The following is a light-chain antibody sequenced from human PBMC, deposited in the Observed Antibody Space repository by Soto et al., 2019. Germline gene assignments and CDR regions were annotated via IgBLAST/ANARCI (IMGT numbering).Light chain of an antibody. CDR1: QRVTSN. V-gene: IGKV3-15*01. CDR3: QHYNNWPRT. CDR2: GMS. Sequence: EIQLTQSPATLSLSPGARAPLSCRASQRVTSNLAWYQQQPGQSPRLLIYGMSTRATGVPDRFSGSGSGTEFTLTISNLQSADFAVYFCQHYNNWPRTFGGGTKVDIK. J-gene: IGKJ4*01.